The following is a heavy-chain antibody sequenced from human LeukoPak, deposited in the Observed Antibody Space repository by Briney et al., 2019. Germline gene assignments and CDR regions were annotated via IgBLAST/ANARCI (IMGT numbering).Heavy chain of an antibody. D-gene: IGHD3-10*01. Sequence: GGSLRLSCAASGFTFSSYAMSWVRQAPGKGLEWVSAISGSGGSTYYADSVKGRFTISRDNSKNTLYLQMNSLRAEDTAVYYCAKELRFGESYNWFDPWSQGTLVTVSS. CDR1: GFTFSSYA. CDR2: ISGSGGST. CDR3: AKELRFGESYNWFDP. V-gene: IGHV3-23*01. J-gene: IGHJ5*02.